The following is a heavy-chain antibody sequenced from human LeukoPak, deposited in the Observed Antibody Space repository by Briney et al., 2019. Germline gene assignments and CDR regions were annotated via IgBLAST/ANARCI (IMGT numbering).Heavy chain of an antibody. CDR2: ISGSGGST. CDR3: AKVDSSSWYGADAFDI. D-gene: IGHD6-13*01. Sequence: PGGSLRLSCAASGFTFSSYAMSWVRQAPGKGLEWVSAISGSGGSTYYADSVKGRFTISGDNSENTLYLQMNSLRAEDTAVYYCAKVDSSSWYGADAFDIWGQGTMVTVSS. J-gene: IGHJ3*02. CDR1: GFTFSSYA. V-gene: IGHV3-23*01.